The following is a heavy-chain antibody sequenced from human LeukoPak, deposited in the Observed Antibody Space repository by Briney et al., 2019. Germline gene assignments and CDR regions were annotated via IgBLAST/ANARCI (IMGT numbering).Heavy chain of an antibody. J-gene: IGHJ5*02. CDR1: GFTFSSCW. CDR2: IKQDGSEK. V-gene: IGHV3-7*01. CDR3: ARDTYYDSSGDL. Sequence: GGSLRLSCAASGFTFSSCWMSWVRQAPGNGLEWVANIKQDGSEKYYVDSVKGRFTISRDNAKNSLYLQMNSLRAEDTAVYYCARDTYYDSSGDLWGQGTLVTVSS. D-gene: IGHD3-22*01.